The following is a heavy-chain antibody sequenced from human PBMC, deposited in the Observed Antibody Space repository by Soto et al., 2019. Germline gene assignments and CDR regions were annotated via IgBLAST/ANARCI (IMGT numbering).Heavy chain of an antibody. D-gene: IGHD3-10*02. CDR1: GFTFSRFS. V-gene: IGHV3-30-3*01. CDR3: VRDHGMFLSYYYYGMDV. CDR2: ISYDGSNT. J-gene: IGHJ6*02. Sequence: QAQLVESGGGVVQPGRSLTLSCAASGFTFSRFSMHWVRQAPGKGLAWVAVISYDGSNTHYAESVKGRFNISRDDSKNTVFLQMNNLRGEDSAVYYCVRDHGMFLSYYYYGMDVWGQGTTVSVSS.